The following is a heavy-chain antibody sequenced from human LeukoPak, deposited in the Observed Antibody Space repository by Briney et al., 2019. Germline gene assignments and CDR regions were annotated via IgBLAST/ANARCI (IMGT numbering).Heavy chain of an antibody. CDR1: GLTVNNNY. J-gene: IGHJ6*02. Sequence: EGSLRLSCTASGLTVNNNYMNWVRQAPGKGLEWVSVIYSGGFTYYAESVKGRFTISRDNSENTLYLQMNNLRAEDTAVYYCARERYGMDVWGHGTTVTVSS. V-gene: IGHV3-66*01. CDR2: IYSGGFT. CDR3: ARERYGMDV.